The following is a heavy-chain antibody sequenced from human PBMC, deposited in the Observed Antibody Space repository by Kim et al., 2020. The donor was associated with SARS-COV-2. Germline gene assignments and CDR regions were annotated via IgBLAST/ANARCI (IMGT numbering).Heavy chain of an antibody. V-gene: IGHV4-4*07. J-gene: IGHJ5*02. CDR3: ARDSSELSSSWYLAYWFDP. D-gene: IGHD6-13*01. Sequence: SETLSLTCTVSGGSISSYYWSWIRQPAGKGLEWIGRIYTSGSTNYNPSLKSRVTMSVDTSKNQFSLKLSSVTAADTAVYYCARDSSELSSSWYLAYWFDPWGQGTLVTVSS. CDR1: GGSISSYY. CDR2: IYTSGST.